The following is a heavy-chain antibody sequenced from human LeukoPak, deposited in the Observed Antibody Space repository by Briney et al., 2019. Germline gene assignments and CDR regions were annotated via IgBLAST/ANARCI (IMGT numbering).Heavy chain of an antibody. D-gene: IGHD5-18*01. CDR1: GYTFTIYG. Sequence: GASVKVSCKASGYTFTIYGISWVRQAPGQGGEGMGWISAYNGNTNYAQKLQGRVTMTTDTSTSTAYMELRSLRSDDTAVYYCARDRAGYSYGPTWPIDYWGQGTLVTVSS. J-gene: IGHJ4*02. CDR3: ARDRAGYSYGPTWPIDY. CDR2: ISAYNGNT. V-gene: IGHV1-18*04.